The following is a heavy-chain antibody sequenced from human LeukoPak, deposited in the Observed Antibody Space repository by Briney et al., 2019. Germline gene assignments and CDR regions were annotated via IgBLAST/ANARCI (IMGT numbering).Heavy chain of an antibody. D-gene: IGHD3-10*01. Sequence: SETLSLTCTVSGGSTSSGSYYWSWIRQPAGKGLEWIGRIYTSGSTNYNPSLKSRVTISVDTSKNQFSLKLSSVTAADTAVYYCARSGGARGDYYFDYWGQGTLVTVSS. CDR3: ARSGGARGDYYFDY. CDR2: IYTSGST. V-gene: IGHV4-61*02. J-gene: IGHJ4*02. CDR1: GGSTSSGSYY.